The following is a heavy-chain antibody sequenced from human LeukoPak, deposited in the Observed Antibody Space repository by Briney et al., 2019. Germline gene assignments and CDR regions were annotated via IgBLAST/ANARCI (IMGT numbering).Heavy chain of an antibody. D-gene: IGHD6-13*01. Sequence: GASVKVSCKASGYTFTDYYVHWVRQAPGQGLEWMGCINPNSGDTIYAQRFQGRVTMTRDTSISTAYMELSRLTSDDTAIYYCARAGIAAGQFAYFQHWGQGTLVTVSS. CDR3: ARAGIAAGQFAYFQH. J-gene: IGHJ1*01. CDR1: GYTFTDYY. V-gene: IGHV1-2*02. CDR2: INPNSGDT.